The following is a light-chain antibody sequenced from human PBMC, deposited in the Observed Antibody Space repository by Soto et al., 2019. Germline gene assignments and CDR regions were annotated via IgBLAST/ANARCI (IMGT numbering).Light chain of an antibody. CDR3: HQRSNWPRT. CDR1: QSVRTY. J-gene: IGKJ4*01. Sequence: EIVLTQSPATLSLSPGERATLSCRASQSVRTYLVWYQQKPGQAPRLLIYDTSTRATGVPARFSGSGSGTDFTLTISSLEPEEFAVYYCHQRSNWPRTFGGGTKVEIK. CDR2: DTS. V-gene: IGKV3-11*01.